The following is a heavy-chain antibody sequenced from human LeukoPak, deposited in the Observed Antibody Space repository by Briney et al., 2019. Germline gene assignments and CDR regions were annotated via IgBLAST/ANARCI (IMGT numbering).Heavy chain of an antibody. Sequence: SVKVSCKASGGTFSSYAISWVRQAPGQGLEWMGGIIPIFGTANYAQKFQGRVTITTDESTSTAYMELSSLRSEDTAVYYCARAALRSASIAARTGWSDPWAREPWSPSPQ. D-gene: IGHD6-6*01. CDR3: ARAALRSASIAARTGWSDP. CDR1: GGTFSSYA. V-gene: IGHV1-69*05. CDR2: IIPIFGTA. J-gene: IGHJ5*02.